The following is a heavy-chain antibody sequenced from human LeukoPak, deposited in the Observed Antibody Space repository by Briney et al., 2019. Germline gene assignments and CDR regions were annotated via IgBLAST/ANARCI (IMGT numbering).Heavy chain of an antibody. Sequence: ASVKVSCKASGYTFTGYYMHWVRQAPGQGREWMGWINPNSGGTNYAQKFQGRVTMTRDTSISTAYMELSRLRSDDTAVYYCARGRGYGSGSYYNVPSVDYWGQGTLVTVSS. CDR2: INPNSGGT. CDR1: GYTFTGYY. J-gene: IGHJ4*02. CDR3: ARGRGYGSGSYYNVPSVDY. V-gene: IGHV1-2*02. D-gene: IGHD3-10*01.